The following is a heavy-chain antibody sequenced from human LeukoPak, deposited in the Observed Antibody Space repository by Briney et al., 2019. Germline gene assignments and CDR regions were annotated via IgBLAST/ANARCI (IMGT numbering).Heavy chain of an antibody. D-gene: IGHD3-3*01. Sequence: PGRSLRLSCVASGFTFSNYGMHRVRQAPGKGLEWVAVISYDGTNKYYADSVKGRFTISRDNSKNTLYLQMNSLRAEDTAVYYCAAPETGYDFWSGYPDYWGQGTLVTVSS. CDR1: GFTFSNYG. CDR3: AAPETGYDFWSGYPDY. CDR2: ISYDGTNK. V-gene: IGHV3-30*03. J-gene: IGHJ4*02.